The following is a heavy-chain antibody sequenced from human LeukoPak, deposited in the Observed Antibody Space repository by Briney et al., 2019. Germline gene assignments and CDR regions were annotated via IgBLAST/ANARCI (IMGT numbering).Heavy chain of an antibody. CDR1: GGTFSSYA. J-gene: IGHJ6*02. CDR3: ARDYDFWSGYERYGMDV. V-gene: IGHV1-69*13. D-gene: IGHD3-3*01. CDR2: IIPIFGTA. Sequence: ASVKVSCKASGGTFSSYAIGWVRQAPGQGLEWMGGIIPIFGTANYAQKFQGRVTITADESTSTAYMELSSLRSEDTAVYYCARDYDFWSGYERYGMDVWGQGTTVTVSS.